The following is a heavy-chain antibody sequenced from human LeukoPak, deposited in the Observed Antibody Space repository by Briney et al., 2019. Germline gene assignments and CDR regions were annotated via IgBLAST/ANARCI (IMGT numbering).Heavy chain of an antibody. Sequence: PGGSLRLSCAASGFTFSNYWMHWVRQAPGKGLEWVADIKQDGSQRYYVDSVKGRFTISRDNAKNSLYLEMIRLRAEDTAVYYCAKDRERRGFSSGFSLALDVWGQGTMVTVSS. CDR1: GFTFSNYW. CDR3: AKDRERRGFSSGFSLALDV. V-gene: IGHV3-7*03. CDR2: IKQDGSQR. D-gene: IGHD5-18*01. J-gene: IGHJ3*01.